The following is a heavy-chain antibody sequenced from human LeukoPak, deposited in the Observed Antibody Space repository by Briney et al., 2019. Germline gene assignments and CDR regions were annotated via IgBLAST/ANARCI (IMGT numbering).Heavy chain of an antibody. CDR3: ARDGVAAADYDAFDI. CDR1: GDGVSSNSAA. J-gene: IGHJ3*02. D-gene: IGHD6-13*01. Sequence: SQTLSLTCAISGDGVSSNSAAWNWIRQSPSSGLEGLGRTYYRSKLYNDYAVSVKSRITINPDTSKNQFPLQLNSVTPEDTAVYYCARDGVAAADYDAFDIWGQGTMVTVSS. CDR2: TYYRSKLYN. V-gene: IGHV6-1*01.